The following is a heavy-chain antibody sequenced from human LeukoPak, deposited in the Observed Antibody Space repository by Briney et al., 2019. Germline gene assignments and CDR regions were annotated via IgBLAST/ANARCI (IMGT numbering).Heavy chain of an antibody. J-gene: IGHJ4*02. D-gene: IGHD5-12*01. CDR2: INHGGST. CDR1: GGSFSGYY. Sequence: SETLSLTCAVYGGSFSGYYWSWIRQPPGKGLEWIGEINHGGSTNYNPSLKSRVTISVDTSKNQFSLKLSSVTAADTAVYYCARGRGNSSRWGQGTLVTVSS. V-gene: IGHV4-34*01. CDR3: ARGRGNSSR.